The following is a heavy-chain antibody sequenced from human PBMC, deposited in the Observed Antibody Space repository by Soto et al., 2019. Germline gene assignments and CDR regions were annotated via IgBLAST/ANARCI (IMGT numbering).Heavy chain of an antibody. CDR2: IYYGGST. Sequence: QLQLQESGSGLVKPSQTLSLTCAVSGGSISSGDYSWNWIRQPPGKGLEWIGYIYYGGSTYYNPSPQRRVTMSVDRPKNQFSLKLNSVTAADTAIYYCARVRREYDNSGPVDYWGQGTLVTVSS. J-gene: IGHJ4*02. CDR3: ARVRREYDNSGPVDY. V-gene: IGHV4-30-2*01. D-gene: IGHD3-22*01. CDR1: GGSISSGDYS.